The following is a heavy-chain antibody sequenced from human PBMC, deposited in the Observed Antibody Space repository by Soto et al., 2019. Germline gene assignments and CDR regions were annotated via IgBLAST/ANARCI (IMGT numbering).Heavy chain of an antibody. V-gene: IGHV1-2*04. J-gene: IGHJ3*01. CDR2: INPHSSGA. Sequence: QVHLVQSGAEVKKPGASVKVSCEASGYTFTDYYIHWVRQAPGQGLEWMGWINPHSSGANIAQKFEGWVTLTRDTSVRTVYMEMGWLKSNDTAVYYCTRDYYDGSASYGFDLWGQGTLVTVSS. D-gene: IGHD3-22*01. CDR3: TRDYYDGSASYGFDL. CDR1: GYTFTDYY.